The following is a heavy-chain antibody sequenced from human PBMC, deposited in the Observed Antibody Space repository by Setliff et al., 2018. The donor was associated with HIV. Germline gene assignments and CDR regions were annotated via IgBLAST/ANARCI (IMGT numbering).Heavy chain of an antibody. CDR3: ARPATALDDAFDI. J-gene: IGHJ3*02. Sequence: RASVKVSCKASGYSFTSYGLSWVRQAPGQGLEWMGWISDYNSNTEYAQKFQGRVTMTKDTSTSTAYMELRSLRSDDTAVYYCARPATALDDAFDIWGQGTMVTVSS. CDR2: ISDYNSNT. CDR1: GYSFTSYG. D-gene: IGHD2-15*01. V-gene: IGHV1-18*01.